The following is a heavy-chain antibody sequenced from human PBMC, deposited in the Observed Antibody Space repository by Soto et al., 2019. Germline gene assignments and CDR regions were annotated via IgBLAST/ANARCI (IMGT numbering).Heavy chain of an antibody. Sequence: ASVKVSCKASGYTFTGYYMHWVRQAPGQGLEWMGWINPSSGGTNYAQKFQGWVTMTRDTSISTAYMELSRLRSDDTAVYYCARVAHSYRYYYFDYWGQGALVTVSS. D-gene: IGHD3-16*02. V-gene: IGHV1-2*04. J-gene: IGHJ4*02. CDR3: ARVAHSYRYYYFDY. CDR1: GYTFTGYY. CDR2: INPSSGGT.